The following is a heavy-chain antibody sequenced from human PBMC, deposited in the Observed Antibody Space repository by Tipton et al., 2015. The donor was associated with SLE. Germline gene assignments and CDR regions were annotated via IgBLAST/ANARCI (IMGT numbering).Heavy chain of an antibody. CDR3: ASRTTVFWFDP. J-gene: IGHJ5*02. D-gene: IGHD4-17*01. Sequence: TLSLTCTVSGGSISSGGYYWSWIRQHPGKGLEWIGYIYYSGSTNYNPSLKSRVTISVDKSKNQFSLKLSSVTAADTAVYYCASRTTVFWFDPWGQGTLVTVSS. CDR1: GGSISSGGYY. CDR2: IYYSGST. V-gene: IGHV4-31*03.